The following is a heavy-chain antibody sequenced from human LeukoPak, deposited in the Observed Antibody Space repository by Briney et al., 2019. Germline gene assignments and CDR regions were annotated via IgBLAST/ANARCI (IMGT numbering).Heavy chain of an antibody. CDR2: INHSGST. CDR3: ARGVLGPYYFDL. J-gene: IGHJ2*01. Sequence: SETLSLTCAVYGGSFSGYYWSWIRQPPGKGLEWIGEINHSGSTNYNPSLKSRVTISGDPSKNQFSLRVSSVTAADTAVYYCARGVLGPYYFDLWGRGTLVTVSS. V-gene: IGHV4-34*01. CDR1: GGSFSGYY. D-gene: IGHD7-27*01.